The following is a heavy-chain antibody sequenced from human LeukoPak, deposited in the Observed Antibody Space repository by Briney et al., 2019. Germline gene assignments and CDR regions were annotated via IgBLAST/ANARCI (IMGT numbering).Heavy chain of an antibody. D-gene: IGHD5-24*01. Sequence: SETLSLTCTVSGGSISSSSYYWGWIRQPPGKGLEWIGSIYYSGSTYYNPSLKSRVTISVDTSKNQFSLKQSSVTAADTAVYYCARLAQRWLPYGQYYFDYWGQGTLVTVSS. CDR2: IYYSGST. V-gene: IGHV4-39*01. CDR1: GGSISSSSYY. J-gene: IGHJ4*02. CDR3: ARLAQRWLPYGQYYFDY.